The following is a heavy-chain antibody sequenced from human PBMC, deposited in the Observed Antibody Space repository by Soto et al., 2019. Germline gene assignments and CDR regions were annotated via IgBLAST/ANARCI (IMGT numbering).Heavy chain of an antibody. CDR1: GYTFTGYY. D-gene: IGHD3-10*01. CDR3: ARGSYYYGSGSYLFYYYYGMDV. CDR2: INPNSGGT. Sequence: ASVKVSCKASGYTFTGYYMHWVRQAPGQGLEWMGWINPNSGGTNYAQKFQGRVTMTRDTSISTAYMELSRLRSDDTAVYYCARGSYYYGSGSYLFYYYYGMDVCGQGTTVTVSS. J-gene: IGHJ6*02. V-gene: IGHV1-2*02.